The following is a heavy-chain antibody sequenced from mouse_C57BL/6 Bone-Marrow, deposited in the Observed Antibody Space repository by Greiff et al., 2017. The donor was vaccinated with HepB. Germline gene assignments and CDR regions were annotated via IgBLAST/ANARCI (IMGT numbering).Heavy chain of an antibody. V-gene: IGHV10-1*01. Sequence: EVQRVESGGGLVQPKGSLKLSCAASGFSFNTYAMNWVRQAPGTGLEWVARIRSKSNNYATYYADSVKDRFTISRDDSESMLYLQMNNLKTEDTAMYYCVREGGGQLRLSAMDYWGQGTSVTVSS. J-gene: IGHJ4*01. CDR2: IRSKSNNYAT. CDR3: VREGGGQLRLSAMDY. CDR1: GFSFNTYA. D-gene: IGHD3-2*02.